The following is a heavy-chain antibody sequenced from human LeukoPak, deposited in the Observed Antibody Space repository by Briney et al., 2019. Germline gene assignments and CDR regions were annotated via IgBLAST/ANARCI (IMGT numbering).Heavy chain of an antibody. CDR1: GFTFSSYS. CDR3: AKGIAAAGQWYNWFDP. CDR2: ISGSGGST. D-gene: IGHD6-13*01. Sequence: PGGSLRLSCAASGFTFSSYSMNWVRQAPGKGLEWVSGISGSGGSTYYADSVKGRFTISRDNSKNTLYLQMNSLRAEDTAVYYCAKGIAAAGQWYNWFDPWGQGTLVTVSS. J-gene: IGHJ5*02. V-gene: IGHV3-23*01.